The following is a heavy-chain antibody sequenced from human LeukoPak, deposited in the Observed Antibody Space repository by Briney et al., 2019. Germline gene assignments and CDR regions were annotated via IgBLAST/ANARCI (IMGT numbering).Heavy chain of an antibody. CDR3: ARDYGSGSQIISDYFDY. CDR1: GFTFSSYW. CDR2: IKQDGSEK. D-gene: IGHD3-10*01. J-gene: IGHJ4*02. V-gene: IGHV3-7*01. Sequence: GGSLRLSCAASGFTFSSYWMSWVRQAPGKGLEWVANIKQDGSEKYFVDSVKGRFTISRDNAKNSLYLQMNTLRAEDTAVYYCARDYGSGSQIISDYFDYWGQGTLVTVSS.